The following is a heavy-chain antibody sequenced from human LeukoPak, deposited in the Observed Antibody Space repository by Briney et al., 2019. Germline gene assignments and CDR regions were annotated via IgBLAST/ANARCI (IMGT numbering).Heavy chain of an antibody. CDR2: SYSDGSR. CDR1: GSTVSTDH. CDR3: ARVWELSFDH. D-gene: IGHD1-26*01. J-gene: IGHJ4*02. V-gene: IGHV3-53*01. Sequence: PGGSLRLSCAASGSTVSTDHMSWVRQAPGKGLEWVAVSYSDGSRHYAESVKGRFTISRDNSKNTLYLQMNSLRAEDTALYYCARVWELSFDHWGQGTLVTVSS.